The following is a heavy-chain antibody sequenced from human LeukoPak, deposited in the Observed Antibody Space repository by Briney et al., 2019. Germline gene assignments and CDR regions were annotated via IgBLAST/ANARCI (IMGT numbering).Heavy chain of an antibody. CDR2: IRYDGSNK. Sequence: GGSLRLSCAASGFTFSGYGMHWVRQAPGKGLEWVAFIRYDGSNKYYADSVKGRFTISRDNSKNTLYLQMNSLRAEDTAVYYCAKQTGYSSGWYYFDYWGQGTLVTVSS. D-gene: IGHD6-19*01. J-gene: IGHJ4*02. V-gene: IGHV3-30*02. CDR1: GFTFSGYG. CDR3: AKQTGYSSGWYYFDY.